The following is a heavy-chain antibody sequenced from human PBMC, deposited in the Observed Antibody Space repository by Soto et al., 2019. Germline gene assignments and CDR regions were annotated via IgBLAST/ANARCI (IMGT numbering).Heavy chain of an antibody. J-gene: IGHJ3*02. Sequence: TSETLSLTCAVSGGSISSGGYSWSWIRQPPGKGLEWIGYIYHSGSTYYSPSLKSRVTISVDRSKNQFSLKLSSVTAADTAVYYCARVAAYDAFDIWGQGTMVTVS. CDR1: GGSISSGGYS. D-gene: IGHD2-15*01. CDR2: IYHSGST. CDR3: ARVAAYDAFDI. V-gene: IGHV4-30-2*01.